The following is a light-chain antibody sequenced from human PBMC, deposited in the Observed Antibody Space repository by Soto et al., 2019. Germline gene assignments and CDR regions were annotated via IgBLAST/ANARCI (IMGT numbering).Light chain of an antibody. Sequence: EIVLTQSPGTLSLSPGERATLSCRASQSFSSSYLAWYQQKPGQAPRLLIFATSRGATDIPVRFSGSGSGTDFTLAIRRLEPEDFAVYYCHQFGYSPRTFGQGTKVDI. CDR3: HQFGYSPRT. J-gene: IGKJ1*01. V-gene: IGKV3-20*01. CDR2: ATS. CDR1: QSFSSSY.